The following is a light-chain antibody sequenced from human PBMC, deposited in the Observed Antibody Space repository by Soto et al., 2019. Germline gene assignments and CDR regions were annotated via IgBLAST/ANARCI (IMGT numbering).Light chain of an antibody. V-gene: IGKV1-5*01. CDR2: DAS. J-gene: IGKJ5*01. CDR3: PQRSNWPPKIT. CDR1: QSIRSW. Sequence: DLQMSQSPSSLSASIGDRATTXXRSSQSIRSWLAGYQQKPGKATKLLXXDASSLESGVPSRFSGSGSGTDFTLTISSLEPEDFAVYYCPQRSNWPPKITFGQGTRLEIK.